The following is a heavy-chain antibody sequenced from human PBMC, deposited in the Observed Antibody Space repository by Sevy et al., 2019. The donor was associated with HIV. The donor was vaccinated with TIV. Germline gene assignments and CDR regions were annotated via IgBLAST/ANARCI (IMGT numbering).Heavy chain of an antibody. CDR1: GLAFSSYA. Sequence: GGSLRLSCAASGLAFSSYAMHWVRQTPDKGLEWVAVISYDGSNQAYADSVKGRFTISKDNSKNTLYLQMNSLRVEDTAVYYCARFPPERAFDIWGQGTMVIVSS. V-gene: IGHV3-30*04. CDR2: ISYDGSNQ. J-gene: IGHJ3*02. CDR3: ARFPPERAFDI.